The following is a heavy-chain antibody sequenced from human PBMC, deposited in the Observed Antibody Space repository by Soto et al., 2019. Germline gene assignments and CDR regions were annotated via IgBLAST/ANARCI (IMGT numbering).Heavy chain of an antibody. CDR3: ARDLRGDYGDRYYYYYYMDG. Sequence: QVQLVQSGAEVKKPGSSVKVSCKASGGTFSSYTISWVRQAPGQGLEWMGRIIPILGIANYAQKFQGRVTITADKSTSTAYLELSSLRSEDTAVYYCARDLRGDYGDRYYYYYYMDGWGKGTTVTVSS. D-gene: IGHD4-17*01. J-gene: IGHJ6*03. CDR2: IIPILGIA. CDR1: GGTFSSYT. V-gene: IGHV1-69*08.